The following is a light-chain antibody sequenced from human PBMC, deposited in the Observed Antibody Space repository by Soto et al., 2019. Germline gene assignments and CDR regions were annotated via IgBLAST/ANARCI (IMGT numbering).Light chain of an antibody. CDR2: RIF. CDR1: QSVSGY. J-gene: IGKJ1*01. Sequence: DIVMTQSPGTVSVFPGETVTLSCRASQSVSGYLDWFHQKPGQAPRLVLLRIFTRAIGVPARFSGSGSETEFTLTISGLQSEDSGVYYCLQHYSWPWTFGQGTMADIK. V-gene: IGKV3-15*01. CDR3: LQHYSWPWT.